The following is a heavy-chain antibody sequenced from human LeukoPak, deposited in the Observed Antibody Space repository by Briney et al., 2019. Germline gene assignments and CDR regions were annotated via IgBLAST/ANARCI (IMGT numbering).Heavy chain of an antibody. J-gene: IGHJ5*02. CDR1: GYTFTSYA. V-gene: IGHV7-4-1*02. D-gene: IGHD6-6*01. Sequence: ASVKVSCKASGYTFTSYAMNWVRQAPGQGLEWMGWINTNTGNPTYAQDFTGRFDFSLDTSVSTAYLQISSLRPEDTAVYYCARDHSISSIGWFDPWGQGTLVTVS. CDR2: INTNTGNP. CDR3: ARDHSISSIGWFDP.